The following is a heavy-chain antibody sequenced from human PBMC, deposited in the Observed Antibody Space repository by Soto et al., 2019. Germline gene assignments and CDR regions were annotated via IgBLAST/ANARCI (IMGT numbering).Heavy chain of an antibody. CDR1: GGTFSKYA. Sequence: QVQLVQSGAEMQQPGASVRVSCKASGGTFSKYAFSWVRQAPGQGLEWLGGTIPMFGTPNYAQKFQGRVAISADESTATVYMELSSLRSEDTAVYFCARPLRDRNYYSGMAVWGHGTKVTVSS. D-gene: IGHD3-22*01. CDR3: ARPLRDRNYYSGMAV. CDR2: TIPMFGTP. J-gene: IGHJ6*02. V-gene: IGHV1-69*01.